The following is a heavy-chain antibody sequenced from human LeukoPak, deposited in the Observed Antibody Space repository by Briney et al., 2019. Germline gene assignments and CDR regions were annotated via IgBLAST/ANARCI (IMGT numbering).Heavy chain of an antibody. J-gene: IGHJ6*02. V-gene: IGHV4-34*01. CDR3: ARGHVGSYAYYYYYGMDV. CDR1: GGSFSGYY. CDR2: INHSGST. Sequence: SETLSLTCAVYGGSFSGYYWSWIRQPPKKGLEWIGEINHSGSTNYNPSLKSRVIISVDTSKNQFSLKVRSVTAADTAVSYCARGHVGSYAYYYYYGMDVWGQGTTVTVSS. D-gene: IGHD2-8*01.